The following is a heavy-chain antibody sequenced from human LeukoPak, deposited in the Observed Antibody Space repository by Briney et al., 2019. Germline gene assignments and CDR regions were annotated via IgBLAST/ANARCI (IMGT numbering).Heavy chain of an antibody. Sequence: SVKVSCKASGFTXTSSAVQWVRQARGQRLEWIGWIVVGSGNTNYAQKFQGRVTITADESTSTAYMELSSLRSEDTAVYYCARLITMVRGVIITFYGMDVWGQGSMVTVSS. D-gene: IGHD3-10*01. CDR2: IVVGSGNT. CDR1: GFTXTSSA. CDR3: ARLITMVRGVIITFYGMDV. J-gene: IGHJ6*02. V-gene: IGHV1-58*01.